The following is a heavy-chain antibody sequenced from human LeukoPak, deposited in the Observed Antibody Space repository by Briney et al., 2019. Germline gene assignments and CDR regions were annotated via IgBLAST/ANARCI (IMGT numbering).Heavy chain of an antibody. Sequence: SETLSLTCTVSGGSISSYYWSWIRQPPGKGLEWIGYIYYSGSTNYNPSLKSRVAISVDTSKNQFSLKLSSVTAADTAVYYCARTRGAFDIWGQGTMVTVSS. CDR3: ARTRGAFDI. CDR1: GGSISSYY. J-gene: IGHJ3*02. V-gene: IGHV4-59*01. CDR2: IYYSGST.